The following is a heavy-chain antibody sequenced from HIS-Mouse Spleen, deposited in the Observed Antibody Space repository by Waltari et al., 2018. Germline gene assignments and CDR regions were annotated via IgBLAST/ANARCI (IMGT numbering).Heavy chain of an antibody. CDR1: GGSISSSSYY. V-gene: IGHV4-39*07. J-gene: IGHJ1*01. CDR2: IYYSGST. Sequence: QLQLQESGPGLVKPSETLSLTCTVSGGSISSSSYYWGWIRQPPGKGLEWIGSIYYSGSTYYNPSLKSRVTISVDTSKNQFSLKLSSVTAADTAVYYCAKDGEAGDFQHWGQGTLVTVSS. CDR3: AKDGEAGDFQH. D-gene: IGHD6-13*01.